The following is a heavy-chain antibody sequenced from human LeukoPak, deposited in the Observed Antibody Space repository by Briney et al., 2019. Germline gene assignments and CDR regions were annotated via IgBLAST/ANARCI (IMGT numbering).Heavy chain of an antibody. Sequence: PGGSLRPSCAASGFTFSRYAFHWVRQAPGKGLEWVAVISNDGSKKDYADSVKGRFTISRDNSKNTLYLQMNSLRAEDTAVYYCARGARKGDDYGGFFDYWGQGTLVTVSS. V-gene: IGHV3-30*04. D-gene: IGHD4-23*01. J-gene: IGHJ4*02. CDR1: GFTFSRYA. CDR3: ARGARKGDDYGGFFDY. CDR2: ISNDGSKK.